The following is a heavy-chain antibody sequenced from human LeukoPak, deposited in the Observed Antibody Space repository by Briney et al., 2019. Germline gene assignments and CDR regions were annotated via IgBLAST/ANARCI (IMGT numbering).Heavy chain of an antibody. J-gene: IGHJ4*02. CDR3: AKDHESDGYPCLDH. V-gene: IGHV3-23*01. CDR2: ISASGP. D-gene: IGHD3-22*01. Sequence: GGSLRLSCAASGFTFSRLAMTWVRQAPGKGLEWVSTISASGPYYADVVRGRFTISRDSSRNTLSLQMDSLRAEDTAVYYCAKDHESDGYPCLDHWGLGTLVTVSS. CDR1: GFTFSRLA.